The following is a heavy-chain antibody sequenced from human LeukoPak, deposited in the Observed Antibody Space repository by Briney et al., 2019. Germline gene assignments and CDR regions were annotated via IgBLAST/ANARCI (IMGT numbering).Heavy chain of an antibody. CDR3: ARGNGWKLHDY. CDR2: VSRGGGV. J-gene: IGHJ4*02. Sequence: TSETLSLTCTVSDDSVTTSYWSWIRPSAGKELEWIWHVSRGGGVLYNTAFRRRFTLSVDYFNNQFSLAVSGVAASDTAVYYCARGNGWKLHDYWGQGIQVTVSS. CDR1: DDSVTTSY. D-gene: IGHD4-23*01. V-gene: IGHV4-4*07.